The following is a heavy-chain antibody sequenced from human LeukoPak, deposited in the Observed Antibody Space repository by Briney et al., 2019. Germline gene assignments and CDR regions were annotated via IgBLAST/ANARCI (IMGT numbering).Heavy chain of an antibody. V-gene: IGHV4-34*01. Sequence: SEALSLTCAVYGGSFSIHYWTWIRQPPGKGLEWIGEIDHGGSTNYNPSLKSRVTISVDTSKNQFSLKLGSVTAADTAVYCCASRLTAVTTTYKGYFDYWGQGTLVTVSS. CDR2: IDHGGST. CDR1: GGSFSIHY. CDR3: ASRLTAVTTTYKGYFDY. D-gene: IGHD4-17*01. J-gene: IGHJ4*02.